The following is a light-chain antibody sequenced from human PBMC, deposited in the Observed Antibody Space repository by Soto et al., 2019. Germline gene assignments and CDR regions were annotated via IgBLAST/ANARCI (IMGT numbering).Light chain of an antibody. J-gene: IGKJ2*01. V-gene: IGKV1-5*01. CDR2: DAS. CDR3: QQYDRYSYS. CDR1: QSISKW. Sequence: DIPMTQSPSTLSASVGDRVTITCRASQSISKWVAWYQQKPGKAPKILISDASSLESGVPSRFSGSGSGTEFTLTISSLQPDDFATYYCQQYDRYSYSFGQGTKLEIK.